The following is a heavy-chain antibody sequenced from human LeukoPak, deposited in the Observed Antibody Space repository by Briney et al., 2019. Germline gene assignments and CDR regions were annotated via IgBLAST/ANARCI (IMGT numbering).Heavy chain of an antibody. CDR3: AREVYYYDSSGYYERPDY. Sequence: ASVKVSCKASGYTFTNYGISWVRQAPGQGLEWMGWINAYNGNTNYAQKLQGRVTMTTDTSTSTAYMELRSLRSDDTAVYYCAREVYYYDSSGYYERPDYWGQGTLVTVSS. V-gene: IGHV1-18*01. J-gene: IGHJ4*02. D-gene: IGHD3-22*01. CDR1: GYTFTNYG. CDR2: INAYNGNT.